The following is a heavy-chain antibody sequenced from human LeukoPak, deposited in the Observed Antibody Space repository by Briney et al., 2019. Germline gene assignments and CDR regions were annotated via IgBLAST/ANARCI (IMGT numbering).Heavy chain of an antibody. Sequence: ASVKVSCKASGYTFTSYDINWVRQATGQGLEWMGWMNPNSGNTGYAQKFKGRVTMTRNTSISTAYMELSSLRSEDTAVYYCARAIFGVVISLPPYYYYYYMDVWGKGTTVTVSS. CDR2: MNPNSGNT. CDR1: GYTFTSYD. D-gene: IGHD3-3*01. V-gene: IGHV1-8*01. CDR3: ARAIFGVVISLPPYYYYYYMDV. J-gene: IGHJ6*03.